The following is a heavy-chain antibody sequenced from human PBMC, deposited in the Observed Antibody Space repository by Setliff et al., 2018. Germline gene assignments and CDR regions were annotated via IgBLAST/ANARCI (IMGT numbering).Heavy chain of an antibody. CDR1: GYTLTELS. V-gene: IGHV1-8*01. CDR2: MNPNSGNT. D-gene: IGHD3-22*01. Sequence: ASVKVSCKVSGYTLTELSMHWVRQAPGQGLEWMGWMNPNSGNTDYAQKFHGRVTMTRNTSISTAYMELNSLRSEDTAVYFCARAPAYVGNLMVVVTTEGYYFDSWGQGTLVTVSS. J-gene: IGHJ4*02. CDR3: ARAPAYVGNLMVVVTTEGYYFDS.